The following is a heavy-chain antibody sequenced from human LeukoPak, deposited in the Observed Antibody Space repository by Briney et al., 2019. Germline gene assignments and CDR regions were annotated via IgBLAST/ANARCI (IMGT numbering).Heavy chain of an antibody. CDR3: ARGDYGDYLWYFDY. Sequence: GSLSLSCAASGFTFSSYSMNWVRQAPGKGLEWVSSISSSSSYIYYADSVKGRFTISRDNAKNSLYLQMNSLRAEDTAVYYCARGDYGDYLWYFDYWGQGTLVTVSS. D-gene: IGHD4-17*01. V-gene: IGHV3-21*01. CDR1: GFTFSSYS. J-gene: IGHJ4*02. CDR2: ISSSSSYI.